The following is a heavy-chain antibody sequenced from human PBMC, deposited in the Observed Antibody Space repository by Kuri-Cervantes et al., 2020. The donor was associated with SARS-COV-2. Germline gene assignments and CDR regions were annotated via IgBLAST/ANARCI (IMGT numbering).Heavy chain of an antibody. J-gene: IGHJ5*02. D-gene: IGHD4-11*01. CDR3: ARDLARMTTSSWWGLDT. Sequence: GESLKISCEASGFTFSDYYMSWIRQAPGKGLEWIAYISSSGSYSQSADSVEGRFTVSRDNAKNSLYLQMNSLRVEDTALYCCARDLARMTTSSWWGLDTWGQGTLVTVSS. V-gene: IGHV3-11*06. CDR2: ISSSGSYS. CDR1: GFTFSDYY.